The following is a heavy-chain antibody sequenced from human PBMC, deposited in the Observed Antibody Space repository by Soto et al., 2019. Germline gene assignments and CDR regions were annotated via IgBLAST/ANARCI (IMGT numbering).Heavy chain of an antibody. D-gene: IGHD1-7*01. CDR2: TYYRSRWYN. CDR3: AGTTSHYWYYMDV. J-gene: IGHJ6*03. V-gene: IGHV6-1*01. Sequence: SQTLSLTCAISGDSVSSNNAAWNWIRQSPSRGLEWLGRTYYRSRWYNDFAVSVKSRITVNPDTSKNQFSLQLTSVTPEDTAVYYCAGTTSHYWYYMDVWGKGTTVTVSS. CDR1: GDSVSSNNAA.